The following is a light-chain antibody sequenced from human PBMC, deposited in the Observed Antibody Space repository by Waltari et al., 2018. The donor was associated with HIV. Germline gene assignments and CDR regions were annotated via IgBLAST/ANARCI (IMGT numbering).Light chain of an antibody. CDR2: DVS. J-gene: IGLJ3*02. V-gene: IGLV2-23*02. CDR3: CSYVGSSTWV. Sequence: QSALTQPASVSGSPGQSITISCTGTSSDVGGYNYVSWYQQHPGKAPKVMIYDVSKRTSGVSNRFAGAKYGNTASLTISGLQAEDEADYYCCSYVGSSTWVFGGGTKLTVL. CDR1: SSDVGGYNY.